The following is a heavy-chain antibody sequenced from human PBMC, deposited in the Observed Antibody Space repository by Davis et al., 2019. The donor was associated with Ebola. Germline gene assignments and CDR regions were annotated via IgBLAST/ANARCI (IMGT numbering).Heavy chain of an antibody. V-gene: IGHV3-13*01. Sequence: GESLKISCAASGFTFSSYDMHWVRQATGKGLEWVSAIGTAGDTYYPGSVKGRFTISRENAKNSLYLQMNSLRAEDTAVYYCARDLLDYWGQGTLVTVSS. CDR3: ARDLLDY. CDR1: GFTFSSYD. CDR2: IGTAGDT. J-gene: IGHJ4*02.